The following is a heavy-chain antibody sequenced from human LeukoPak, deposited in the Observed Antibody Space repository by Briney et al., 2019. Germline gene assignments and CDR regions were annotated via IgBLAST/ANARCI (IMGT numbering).Heavy chain of an antibody. CDR3: ARHETTVVTPFDY. CDR2: IYYSGST. D-gene: IGHD4-23*01. CDR1: GGSISSSSYY. J-gene: IGHJ4*02. Sequence: PSETLSLTCTVSGGSISSSSYYWGWLRQPPGKGLEWIGSIYYSGSTYYNPSLKSRVTISVDTSKNQFSLKLSSVTAADTAVYYCARHETTVVTPFDYWGQGTLVTVSS. V-gene: IGHV4-39*01.